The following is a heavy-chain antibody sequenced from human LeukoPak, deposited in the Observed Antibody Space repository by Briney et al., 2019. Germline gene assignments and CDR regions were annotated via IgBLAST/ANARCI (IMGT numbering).Heavy chain of an antibody. D-gene: IGHD3-22*01. CDR3: ARGGDYYDSWDAFDI. V-gene: IGHV3-30*03. J-gene: IGHJ3*02. CDR2: ISYDGSNK. Sequence: GGSLRLSCAASGFTFSSYGMPWVRQAPGKGLEWVAVISYDGSNKYYADSVKGRFTISRDNAKNSLYLQMNSLRAEDTALYHCARGGDYYDSWDAFDIWGQGTMVTVSS. CDR1: GFTFSSYG.